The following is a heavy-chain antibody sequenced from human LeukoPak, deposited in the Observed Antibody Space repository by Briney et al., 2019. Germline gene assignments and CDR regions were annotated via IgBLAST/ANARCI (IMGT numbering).Heavy chain of an antibody. CDR3: ARAEYYYDSSGHLSDFDY. CDR2: INHSGST. Sequence: SETLSLTCAVYGGSFSGYYWGWIRQPPGKGLEWIGEINHSGSTNYNPSLKSRVTISVDTSKNQFSLKLSSVTAADTAVYYCARAEYYYDSSGHLSDFDYWGQGTLVTVSS. V-gene: IGHV4-34*01. J-gene: IGHJ4*02. CDR1: GGSFSGYY. D-gene: IGHD3-22*01.